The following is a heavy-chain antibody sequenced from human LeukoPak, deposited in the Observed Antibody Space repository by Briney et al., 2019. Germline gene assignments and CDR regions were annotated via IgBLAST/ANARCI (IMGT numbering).Heavy chain of an antibody. CDR3: AKSSGYFYDYFDY. V-gene: IGHV3-43D*03. J-gene: IGHJ4*02. CDR1: GFTFDDYA. Sequence: GGSLRLSCAASGFTFDDYAMHWVRQAPGKGLEWVSLISWDGGSTCYADSVKGRFTISRDNSKNSLYLQMNSLRAEDTALYYCAKSSGYFYDYFDYWGQGTLVTVSS. D-gene: IGHD3-22*01. CDR2: ISWDGGST.